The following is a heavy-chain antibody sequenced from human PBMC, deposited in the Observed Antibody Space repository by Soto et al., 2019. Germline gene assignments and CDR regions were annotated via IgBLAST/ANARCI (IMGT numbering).Heavy chain of an antibody. V-gene: IGHV4-39*01. CDR1: GCSISSSSYY. CDR2: IYYSGST. Sequence: SETLSLTCTVSGCSISSSSYYWGWIRQPPGKGLEWIGSIYYSGSTYYNPSLKSRVTISVDTSKNQFSLKLSSVTAADTAVYYCAGYYDFWSGYYTGAYYWGQGTLVTVSS. J-gene: IGHJ4*02. CDR3: AGYYDFWSGYYTGAYY. D-gene: IGHD3-3*01.